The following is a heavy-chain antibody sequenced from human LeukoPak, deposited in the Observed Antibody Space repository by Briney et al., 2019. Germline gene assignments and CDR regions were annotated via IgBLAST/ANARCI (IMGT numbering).Heavy chain of an antibody. D-gene: IGHD1-1*01. CDR2: TSSSSSYI. V-gene: IGHV3-21*01. CDR3: ARDTTANRPFDY. Sequence: KPGGSLRLSCAASGFTFSSYSMNWVRQAPGKGLEWVSSTSSSSSYIYYADSVKGRFTISRDNAKNSLYLQMNSLRAEDTAVYYCARDTTANRPFDYWGQGTLVTVSS. J-gene: IGHJ4*02. CDR1: GFTFSSYS.